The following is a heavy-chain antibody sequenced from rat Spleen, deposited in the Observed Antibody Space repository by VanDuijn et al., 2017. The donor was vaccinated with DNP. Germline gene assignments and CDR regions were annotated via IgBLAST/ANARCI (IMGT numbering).Heavy chain of an antibody. D-gene: IGHD1-11*01. Sequence: EVQLVESDGGLVQPGRSLKLSCAASGFTFNDYYMAWVRQVPTKGLEWVATISDDGITTYYRDFVKGRFTISRDNAKNTLYLQMGKLGSEDTAIYYCAKGPNYGGWSDYFDYWGQGVMVTVSS. V-gene: IGHV5-29*01. J-gene: IGHJ2*01. CDR1: GFTFNDYY. CDR2: ISDDGITT. CDR3: AKGPNYGGWSDYFDY.